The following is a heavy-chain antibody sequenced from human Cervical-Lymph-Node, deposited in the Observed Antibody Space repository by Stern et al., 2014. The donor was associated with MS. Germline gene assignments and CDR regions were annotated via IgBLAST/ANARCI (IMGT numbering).Heavy chain of an antibody. CDR2: IWYDGSNK. CDR3: ARGSYGSGSYYHFDY. CDR1: GFTFSSYG. D-gene: IGHD3-10*01. Sequence: QVQLVQSGGCVVQPGRSLRLSCAASGFTFSSYGMHWVRQAPGKGLEWGAVIWYDGSNKYYADSVKGRFTISRDNSKNTLYLQMNSLRAEDTAVYYCARGSYGSGSYYHFDYWGQGTLVTVSS. V-gene: IGHV3-33*01. J-gene: IGHJ4*02.